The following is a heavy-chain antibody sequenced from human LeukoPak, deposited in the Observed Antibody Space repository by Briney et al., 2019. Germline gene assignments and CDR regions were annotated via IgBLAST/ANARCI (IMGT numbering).Heavy chain of an antibody. CDR2: LYNAGST. CDR1: GFIVSNNY. CDR3: ARWPEGDGYQFDY. Sequence: GGSLRLSCVASGFIVSNNYMSWVRQAPGKGLEWVSVLYNAGSTYYADSVKGRFTISRDNSKNTLYLQMNSLRAEDTAVYYCARWPEGDGYQFDYWGQGTLVTVSS. V-gene: IGHV3-53*05. D-gene: IGHD5-24*01. J-gene: IGHJ4*02.